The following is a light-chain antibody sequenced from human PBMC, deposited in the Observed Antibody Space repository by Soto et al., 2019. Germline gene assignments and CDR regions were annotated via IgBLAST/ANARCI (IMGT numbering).Light chain of an antibody. V-gene: IGKV3-15*01. J-gene: IGKJ4*01. CDR2: GAS. Sequence: EIVMPQSPATLSVSPGETATLSCRASQSVGSAVAWYQHKPGQPPRFLIVGASIRATGVPGRFSGGGSGTEFTLPISSLQSEDFAVYDCQQYRNWPPLAFGGGTTVEIK. CDR3: QQYRNWPPLA. CDR1: QSVGSA.